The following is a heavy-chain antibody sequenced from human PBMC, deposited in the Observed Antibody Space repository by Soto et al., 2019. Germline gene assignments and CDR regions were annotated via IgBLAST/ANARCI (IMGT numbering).Heavy chain of an antibody. CDR2: VYHTGRT. V-gene: IGHV4-61*08. D-gene: IGHD3-3*01. CDR3: ARDFAYFDS. J-gene: IGHJ4*02. CDR1: GGSFKSGGYS. Sequence: XETLSLCCTVSGGSFKSGGYSWSWIRQPPGKGLEWIGYVYHTGRTSYNPSLKSRVSISMDTSKNQFSLNLDSVTAADTAVYFCARDFAYFDSWGQGTLVTV.